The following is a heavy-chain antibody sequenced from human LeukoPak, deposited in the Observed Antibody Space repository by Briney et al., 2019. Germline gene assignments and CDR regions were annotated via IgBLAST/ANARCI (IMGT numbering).Heavy chain of an antibody. CDR1: GFTVSSNY. CDR3: AREYGSGTGDY. V-gene: IGHV3-53*01. CDR2: IYSGGST. Sequence: GGSLRLSCAASGFTVSSNYMSWVRQAPGKGLEWVSVIYSGGSTYYADSVKGRFTISRDNPKNTLYLQMNSLRAEDTAVYYCAREYGSGTGDYWGQGTLVTVSS. J-gene: IGHJ4*02. D-gene: IGHD3-10*01.